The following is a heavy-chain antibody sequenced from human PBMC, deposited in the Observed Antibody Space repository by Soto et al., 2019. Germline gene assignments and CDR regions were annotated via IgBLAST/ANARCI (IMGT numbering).Heavy chain of an antibody. D-gene: IGHD6-6*01. CDR2: MNPNSGNT. CDR3: VTRRRLLNCSSSADYYYGMDD. J-gene: IGHJ6*02. V-gene: IGHV1-8*01. CDR1: GYTFTSYD. Sequence: ASVKVSCKASGYTFTSYDINWVRQATGQGLEWMGWMNPNSGNTGYAQKFQGRVTMTRNTSISTAYMELSSLRSEDTAVYYCVTRRRLLNCSSSADYYYGMDDWGQGTTVTVSS.